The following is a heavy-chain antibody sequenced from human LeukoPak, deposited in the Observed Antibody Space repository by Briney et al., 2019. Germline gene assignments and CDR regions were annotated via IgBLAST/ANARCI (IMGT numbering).Heavy chain of an antibody. D-gene: IGHD5-12*01. J-gene: IGHJ4*02. V-gene: IGHV3-23*01. Sequence: GGSLRLSCAASGFTFSSYAMSWVRQAPGKGLEWVSAISGSGGSTYYADSVKGRFTISRDNSKSTLYLQMNSLRAEDTAVYYCANYHRTIVATITNYFDYWGQGTLVTVSS. CDR1: GFTFSSYA. CDR2: ISGSGGST. CDR3: ANYHRTIVATITNYFDY.